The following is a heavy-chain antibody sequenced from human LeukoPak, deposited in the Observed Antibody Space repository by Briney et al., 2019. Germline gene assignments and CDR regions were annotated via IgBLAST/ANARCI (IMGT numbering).Heavy chain of an antibody. CDR3: ARGRGYSYGSRNLRYFDY. V-gene: IGHV4-39*07. Sequence: SETLSLTCSISGGSISLSYYYWGWIRQAPGKALEWIGSVYYSVTTSINPSLKGRVTISVDTSKNQFSLKLSSVTAADTAVYYCARGRGYSYGSRNLRYFDYWGQGTLVTVSS. D-gene: IGHD5-18*01. CDR2: VYYSVTT. CDR1: GGSISLSYYY. J-gene: IGHJ4*02.